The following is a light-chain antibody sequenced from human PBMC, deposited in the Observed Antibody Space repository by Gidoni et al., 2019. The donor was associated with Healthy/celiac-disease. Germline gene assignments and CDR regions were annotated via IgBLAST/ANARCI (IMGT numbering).Light chain of an antibody. CDR2: WAS. CDR3: QQYYSTPIT. Sequence: DIVMTQSPDSLPVSLGERATINCKSSQSVLYSSNNKNYLAWYQQKPGQPPTLLIYWASTRESGVPERFSGSGSGTDFTLTISSLQAEDVAVYYCQQYYSTPITFGQGTRLEIK. V-gene: IGKV4-1*01. CDR1: QSVLYSSNNKNY. J-gene: IGKJ5*01.